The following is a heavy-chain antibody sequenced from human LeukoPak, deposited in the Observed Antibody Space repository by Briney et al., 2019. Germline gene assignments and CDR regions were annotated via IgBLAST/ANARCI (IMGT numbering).Heavy chain of an antibody. CDR1: GFTFSSYG. V-gene: IGHV3-30*02. CDR2: IRYDGSNK. D-gene: IGHD3-9*01. J-gene: IGHJ6*02. CDR3: AKDGERYFDWLLSDYYYYGMDV. Sequence: PGGSLRLSCAASGFTFSSYGMHWVRQAPGKGLEWVAFIRYDGSNKYYADSVKGRFTISRDNSKNTLYLQMNSLRAEDTAVYYCAKDGERYFDWLLSDYYYYGMDVWGQGTTVTVSS.